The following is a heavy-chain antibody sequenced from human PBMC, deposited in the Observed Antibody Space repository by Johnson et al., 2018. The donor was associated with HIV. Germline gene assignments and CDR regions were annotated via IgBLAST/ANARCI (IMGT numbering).Heavy chain of an antibody. CDR3: ARDGRDLVTRGSFDV. V-gene: IGHV3-NL1*01. D-gene: IGHD3-9*01. Sequence: QVQLVESGGGVVQPGRSLRLSCAASGFTFSSYGMHWVRQAPGKGLEWVSVISGSGGSTYYADSVKGRFTISRDNSKNTLYLQMNSLRPEDTAVYYCARDGRDLVTRGSFDVWGQGTVVTVSS. CDR1: GFTFSSYG. J-gene: IGHJ3*01. CDR2: ISGSGGST.